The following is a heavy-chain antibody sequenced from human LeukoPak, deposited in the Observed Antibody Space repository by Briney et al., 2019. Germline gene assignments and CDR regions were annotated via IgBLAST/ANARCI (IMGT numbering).Heavy chain of an antibody. J-gene: IGHJ4*02. CDR2: IYYSGST. Sequence: SETLSLTCTVSGGSISSYYWSWIRQPPGKGLEWIGYIYYSGSTNYNPSLKSRVTISVDTSKNQFSLKLSSVTAADTAVYYCAREEEDNFDYWGQGTLVTVSS. V-gene: IGHV4-59*01. CDR3: AREEEDNFDY. CDR1: GGSISSYY.